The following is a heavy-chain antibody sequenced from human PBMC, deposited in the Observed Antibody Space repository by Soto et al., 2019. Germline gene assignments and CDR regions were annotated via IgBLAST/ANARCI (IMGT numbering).Heavy chain of an antibody. CDR2: IYYSGTT. CDR1: GGSITNTNW. D-gene: IGHD2-21*01. CDR3: ARTTYDKCGCLDS. Sequence: QVQLQESGPGLVKPSGTLSLTCAVSGGSITNTNWWSWVRQSPGKGLEWIGEIYYSGTTKYNPSLKSRAPISVDKSKKQVSLNLASVTAADTAVYYCARTTYDKCGCLDSGGQGTLVTVSS. V-gene: IGHV4-4*02. J-gene: IGHJ4*02.